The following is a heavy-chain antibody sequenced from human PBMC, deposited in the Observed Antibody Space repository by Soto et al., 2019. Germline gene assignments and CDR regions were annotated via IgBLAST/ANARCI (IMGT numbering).Heavy chain of an antibody. CDR3: ARVWAYSSGWYRLLGLDDAFDI. D-gene: IGHD6-19*01. J-gene: IGHJ3*02. Sequence: PGGSLRLSCAASGFTFCSYWMHWVRQAPRKGLVWVSRINSDGSSTSYADSVKGRFTISRDNAKNTLYLKMNSLRAEDTSVYYCARVWAYSSGWYRLLGLDDAFDIWGQGTMVTVSS. CDR1: GFTFCSYW. V-gene: IGHV3-74*01. CDR2: INSDGSST.